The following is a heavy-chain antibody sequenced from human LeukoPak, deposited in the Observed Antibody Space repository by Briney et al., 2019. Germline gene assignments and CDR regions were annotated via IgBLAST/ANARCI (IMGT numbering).Heavy chain of an antibody. D-gene: IGHD4-17*01. CDR2: ITSSGSIT. Sequence: GGSLRLSCAASGFTFSSFEMNWVRQAPGKGLEWVSYITSSGSITHYADSVEGRFTISRDNAKNSLYLQMNSLRAEDTAVYYCARDGVIDGDYHAFDIWGQGTMVTVSS. CDR1: GFTFSSFE. J-gene: IGHJ3*02. CDR3: ARDGVIDGDYHAFDI. V-gene: IGHV3-48*03.